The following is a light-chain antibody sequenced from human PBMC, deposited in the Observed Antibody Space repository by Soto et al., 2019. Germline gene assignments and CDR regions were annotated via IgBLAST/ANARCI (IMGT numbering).Light chain of an antibody. CDR3: QQYGSSPWT. CDR1: QNVDSSH. J-gene: IGKJ1*01. V-gene: IGKV3-20*01. CDR2: GAS. Sequence: ILLTPSPGTLSLYPGERATLSCRASQNVDSSHLAWYQQKPGQAPRLLIYGASSRATGIPDRFSGSGSGTDFTLTISRLEPEDFAVYYCQQYGSSPWTFGQGTKVDIK.